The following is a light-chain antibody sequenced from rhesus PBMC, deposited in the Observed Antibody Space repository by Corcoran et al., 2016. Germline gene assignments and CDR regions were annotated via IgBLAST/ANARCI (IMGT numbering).Light chain of an antibody. V-gene: IGKV1-36*02. J-gene: IGKJ2*01. CDR2: AAS. CDR1: QGISDY. Sequence: DIQMTQSPSSLSASVGDRVPITCRASQGISDYLSCYQQKPGKAPKRLIYAASSLESGVPSRFSGSGSGTEFTLTISSLQPEDFAAYYCLQGYSTPYSFGQGTKVEIK. CDR3: LQGYSTPYS.